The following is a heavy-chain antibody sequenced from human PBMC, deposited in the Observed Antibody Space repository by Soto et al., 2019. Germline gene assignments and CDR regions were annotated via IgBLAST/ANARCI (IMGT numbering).Heavy chain of an antibody. CDR2: ISGSGGST. CDR3: AKFLRITMIVVVTPDAFDI. CDR1: GFTFSSYA. J-gene: IGHJ3*02. V-gene: IGHV3-23*01. Sequence: QPVGSLRLSCAASGFTFSSYAMSWVRQAPGKGLEWVSAISGSGGSTYYADSVKGRFTISRDNSKNTLYLQMNSLRAEDTAVYYCAKFLRITMIVVVTPDAFDIWGQGTMVTVSS. D-gene: IGHD3-22*01.